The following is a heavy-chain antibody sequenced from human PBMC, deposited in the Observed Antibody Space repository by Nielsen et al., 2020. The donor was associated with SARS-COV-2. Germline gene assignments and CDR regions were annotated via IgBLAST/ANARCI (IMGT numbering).Heavy chain of an antibody. V-gene: IGHV1-69*01. CDR2: IIPIFGTA. CDR3: ARDYYDSSGYYTITGVDYFDY. D-gene: IGHD3-22*01. J-gene: IGHJ4*02. Sequence: WVRQAPGQGLEWMGGIIPIFGTANYAQKFQGRVTITADESTSTAYMELSSLRSEDTAVYYCARDYYDSSGYYTITGVDYFDYWGQGTLVTVSS.